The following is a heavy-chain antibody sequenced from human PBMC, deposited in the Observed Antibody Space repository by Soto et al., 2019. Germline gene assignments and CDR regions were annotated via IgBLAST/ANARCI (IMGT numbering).Heavy chain of an antibody. CDR1: GGSFSGYY. V-gene: IGHV4-34*01. CDR3: ARVRPAYDFWSGYYTAFDI. Sequence: SETLSLTCAVYGGSFSGYYWSWIRQPPGKGLEWIGEINHSGSTNYNPSLKSRVNISVDTSKSQFSLKLSSVTAAYTAVYDCARVRPAYDFWSGYYTAFDIWGQGTMVTVSS. D-gene: IGHD3-3*01. CDR2: INHSGST. J-gene: IGHJ3*02.